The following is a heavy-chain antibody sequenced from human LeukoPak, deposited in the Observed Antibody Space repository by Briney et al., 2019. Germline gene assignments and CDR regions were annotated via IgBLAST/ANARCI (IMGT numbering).Heavy chain of an antibody. Sequence: ASVKVSCKASGYTFTGYYMHWVRQAPGQGLEWMGWISAYNGNTNYAQKLQGRVTMTTDTSTSTAYMELRSLRSDDTAVYYCARVGDYGGKTGYFDYWGQGTLVTVSS. J-gene: IGHJ4*02. CDR2: ISAYNGNT. CDR1: GYTFTGYY. CDR3: ARVGDYGGKTGYFDY. V-gene: IGHV1-18*04. D-gene: IGHD4-23*01.